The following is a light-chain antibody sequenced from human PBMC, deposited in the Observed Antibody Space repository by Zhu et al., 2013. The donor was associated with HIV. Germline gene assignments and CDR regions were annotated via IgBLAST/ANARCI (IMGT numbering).Light chain of an antibody. J-gene: IGLJ1*01. CDR1: SSDVGGYNY. V-gene: IGLV2-14*01. CDR2: EVS. CDR3: SSYTSSSTHYV. Sequence: QSALTQPASVSGSPGQSITISCTGTSSDVGGYNYVSWYQQHPGKAPKLMIYEVSNRPSGVFNRFSGSKSGNTASLTISGLQAEDEADYYCSSYTSSSTHYVFGAGTKVSVL.